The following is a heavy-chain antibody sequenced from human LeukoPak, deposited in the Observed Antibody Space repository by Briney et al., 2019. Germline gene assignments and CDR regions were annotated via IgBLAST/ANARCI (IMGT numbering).Heavy chain of an antibody. CDR1: GGTFSSYA. CDR2: ISAKNGSA. D-gene: IGHD5-18*01. Sequence: GSSVKVSCKASGGTFSSYAISWVRQAPGQGLEWMGWISAKNGSANYAQNLQGRVTMTTDTSTSTAYVELRSLRSDDTAVYYCARTILTAAVTRGYFDYWGQGTLLIVSS. CDR3: ARTILTAAVTRGYFDY. V-gene: IGHV1-18*01. J-gene: IGHJ4*02.